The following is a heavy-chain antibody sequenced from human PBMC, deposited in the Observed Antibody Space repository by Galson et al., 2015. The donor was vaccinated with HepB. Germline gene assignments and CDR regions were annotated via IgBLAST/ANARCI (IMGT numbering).Heavy chain of an antibody. CDR3: ATPVSGGSHGRYFDY. CDR2: IIPIFGTA. J-gene: IGHJ4*02. CDR1: GGTFSSYA. D-gene: IGHD2-15*01. V-gene: IGHV1-69*01. Sequence: KVSCTASGGTFSSYANSWVRQAPGQGLEWMGGIIPIFGTANYAQKFQGRVTITADESTSTAYMELSSLRSEDTAVYYCATPVSGGSHGRYFDYWGQGTLVTVSS.